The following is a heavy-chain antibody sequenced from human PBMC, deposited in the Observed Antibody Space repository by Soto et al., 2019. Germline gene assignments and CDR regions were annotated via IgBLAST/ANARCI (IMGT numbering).Heavy chain of an antibody. CDR1: GFTLSGYW. CDR3: ARRGTGHGMDV. V-gene: IGHV3-74*01. Sequence: EVQRVESGGDLVQTGGSLRLSCAASGFTLSGYWMYWVRQAPGKGLVWVSRINSDGSIIDYADSVKGRITISRDNARNTVFLQMNSLRVEDTAVYYCARRGTGHGMDVWGQGTTVTVSS. CDR2: INSDGSII. J-gene: IGHJ6*02.